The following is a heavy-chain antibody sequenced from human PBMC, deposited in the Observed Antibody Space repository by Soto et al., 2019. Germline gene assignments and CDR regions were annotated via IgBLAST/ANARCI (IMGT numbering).Heavy chain of an antibody. CDR3: VRKGGYFPNGYLDS. V-gene: IGHV4-34*01. Sequence: ETLSLTCAVYGGSFSGYYWSWIRQPPGKGLEWIGEINHSGSTNYNPSLKSRVTISVDTSKNQFSLKLSSVTAADTAVYYCVRKGGYFPNGYLDSWGQGTLVTVSS. D-gene: IGHD3-22*01. CDR1: GGSFSGYY. J-gene: IGHJ4*02. CDR2: INHSGST.